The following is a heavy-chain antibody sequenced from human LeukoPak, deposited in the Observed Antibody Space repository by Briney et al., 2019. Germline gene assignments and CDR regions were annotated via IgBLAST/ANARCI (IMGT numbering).Heavy chain of an antibody. V-gene: IGHV3-23*01. Sequence: GGSLRLSCAASGFTFSSYVVSWVRQAPGKGLEWVSSITSSGGRTYYADSVKGRFTISRDNSKNTLFLQMNSLRAEDTAVYYCARDSHDSSGYFFDYWGQGTLVTDSS. CDR2: ITSSGGRT. D-gene: IGHD3-22*01. CDR3: ARDSHDSSGYFFDY. CDR1: GFTFSSYV. J-gene: IGHJ4*02.